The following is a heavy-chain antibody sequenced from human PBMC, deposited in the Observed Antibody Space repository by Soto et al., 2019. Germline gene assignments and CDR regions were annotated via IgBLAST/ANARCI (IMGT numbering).Heavy chain of an antibody. Sequence: GGSLRLSCAASGFTFSSYAMHWVRQAPGKGLEWVAVISSSRSNKYYADSVKGRFTISRDNAKNSLYLQMNSLRAEDTAVYYCARGDDYGDVDYWGQGTLVTVSS. CDR1: GFTFSSYA. CDR2: ISSSRSNK. CDR3: ARGDDYGDVDY. V-gene: IGHV3-30-3*01. D-gene: IGHD4-17*01. J-gene: IGHJ4*02.